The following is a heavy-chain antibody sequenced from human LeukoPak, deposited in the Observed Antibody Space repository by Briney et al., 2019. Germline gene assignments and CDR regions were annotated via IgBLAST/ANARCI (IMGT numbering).Heavy chain of an antibody. D-gene: IGHD5-18*01. J-gene: IGHJ4*02. V-gene: IGHV1-46*01. CDR2: INPSGGST. CDR3: ARERRVYSYGSFIGDY. Sequence: ASVKVSCKASGYTFTSYYMHWVRQAPGQGLEWMGIINPSGGSTSYAQKFQGRVTMARDTSTSTVYMELSSLRSEDTAVYYCARERRVYSYGSFIGDYWGQGTLVTVSS. CDR1: GYTFTSYY.